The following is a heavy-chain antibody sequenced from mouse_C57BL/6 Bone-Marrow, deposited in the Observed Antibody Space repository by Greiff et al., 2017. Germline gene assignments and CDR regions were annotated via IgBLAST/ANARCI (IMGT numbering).Heavy chain of an antibody. J-gene: IGHJ2*01. CDR3: TTLYYECY. Sequence: VQLQQSGAELVRPGASVKLSCTASGFNIKDDYMHWVKQRPEQGLEWIGWIDPENGDTEYASKFQGKATITADTSSNTAYLQLSSLTSEDTAVYYFTTLYYECYWGQGTTLTVSS. D-gene: IGHD2-4*01. CDR1: GFNIKDDY. V-gene: IGHV14-4*01. CDR2: IDPENGDT.